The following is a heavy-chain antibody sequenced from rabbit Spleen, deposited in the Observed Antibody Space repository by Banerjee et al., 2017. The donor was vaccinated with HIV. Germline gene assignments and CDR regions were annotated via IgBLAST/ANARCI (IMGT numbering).Heavy chain of an antibody. D-gene: IGHD4-2*01. V-gene: IGHV1S40*01. J-gene: IGHJ2*01. CDR2: IYVGSSNGNK. CDR3: ARGGYGGDGDDS. Sequence: QSLEESGGDLVKPGASLTLTCTASGFSFSSNYYMCWVRQAPGKGLEWIACIYVGSSNGNKWYANWAKGRFTISRTSSTTVDLKMTSLTAADTATYFCARGGYGGDGDDSWGPGTLVTVS. CDR1: GFSFSSNYY.